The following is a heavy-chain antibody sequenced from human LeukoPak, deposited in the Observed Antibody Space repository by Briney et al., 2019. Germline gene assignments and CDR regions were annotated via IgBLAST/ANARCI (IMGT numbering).Heavy chain of an antibody. Sequence: SETLSLTCTVSGGSISSGSYYWSWIRQPAGKGLEWIGRIYTSGSTNYNPSLKSRVTISLDTSENHFSLKLSSVTAADTAVYYCARVTTGSYYNYWGQGTLVTVSS. CDR3: ARVTTGSYYNY. V-gene: IGHV4-61*02. CDR1: GGSISSGSYY. D-gene: IGHD3-10*01. J-gene: IGHJ4*02. CDR2: IYTSGST.